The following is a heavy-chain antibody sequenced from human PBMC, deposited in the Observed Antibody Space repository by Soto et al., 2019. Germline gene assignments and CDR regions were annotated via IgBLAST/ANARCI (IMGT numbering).Heavy chain of an antibody. V-gene: IGHV3-23*01. CDR3: AKNWYTTFSSAPH. J-gene: IGHJ4*01. CDR2: ISGSGGST. CDR1: GFPFSTYA. Sequence: EVQLLESGGGLVQPGGSLRLSCAASGFPFSTYAMTWVRQAPGKGLEWVSAISGSGGSTYYADSVKGRFTISRDKSKNTLLLQMSRLIAEDTAVYYCAKNWYTTFSSAPHWGHRTLVTVS. D-gene: IGHD6-6*01.